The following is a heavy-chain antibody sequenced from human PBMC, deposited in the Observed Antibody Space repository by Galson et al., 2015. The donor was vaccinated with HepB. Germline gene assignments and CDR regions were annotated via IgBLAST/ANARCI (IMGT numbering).Heavy chain of an antibody. CDR2: ISSSSRTI. CDR3: ARRIDS. CDR1: GFTFSPYD. Sequence: SLRLSCAASGFTFSPYDMNWVRQAPGKGLEWTSFISSSSRTIYYADSVKGRFTISRDNAKNSLYLQMNSLRAEDTAVYYCARRIDSWGQGTLVTVSS. V-gene: IGHV3-48*01. J-gene: IGHJ4*02.